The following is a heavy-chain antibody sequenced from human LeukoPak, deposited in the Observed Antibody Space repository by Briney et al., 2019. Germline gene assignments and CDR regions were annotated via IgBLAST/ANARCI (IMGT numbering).Heavy chain of an antibody. Sequence: ASVKVSCKASGYTFTSYYMHWVRQAPGQGLEWMGIINPSGGSTSYAQKFQGRVTMTRDTSTSTVYMELSSLRSEDTAVYYCAREYCSSTSCYAFDLWGQGTLVTVSS. V-gene: IGHV1-46*01. CDR2: INPSGGST. D-gene: IGHD2-2*01. CDR3: AREYCSSTSCYAFDL. J-gene: IGHJ4*02. CDR1: GYTFTSYY.